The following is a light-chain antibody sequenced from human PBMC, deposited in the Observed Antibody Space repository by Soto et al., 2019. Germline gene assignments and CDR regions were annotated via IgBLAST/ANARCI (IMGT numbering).Light chain of an antibody. J-gene: IGKJ1*01. CDR2: DAS. CDR3: QQRSK. CDR1: QSVSSY. Sequence: EIVLTQSPATLSLSPGERATLSCRASQSVSSYLAWYQQKPGQAPRLLIYDASNRATGIPARFSGSGSGTDFTLTISSLEPEVFAVYYCQQRSKFGQGTKVEIK. V-gene: IGKV3-11*01.